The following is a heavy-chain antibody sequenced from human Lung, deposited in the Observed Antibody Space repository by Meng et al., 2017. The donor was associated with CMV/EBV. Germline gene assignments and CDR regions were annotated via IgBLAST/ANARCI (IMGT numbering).Heavy chain of an antibody. Sequence: ASVKVSCKASGYTFTGYNIHWVRQAPGQGLEWMGWINPHSGDTKYAQKFQGRVTLTTDTSINTAYMEVSRLKSDDTAVFFCARLFHTSLGTNYYYGMDVWGLGNTVNGAS. CDR1: GYTFTGYN. J-gene: IGHJ6*02. CDR2: INPHSGDT. V-gene: IGHV1-2*02. CDR3: ARLFHTSLGTNYYYGMDV. D-gene: IGHD3-10*01.